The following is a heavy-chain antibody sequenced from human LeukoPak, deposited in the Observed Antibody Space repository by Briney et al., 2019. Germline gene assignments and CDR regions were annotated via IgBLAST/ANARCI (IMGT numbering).Heavy chain of an antibody. CDR1: GGSISSSSYY. Sequence: AETLSLTCTVSGGSISSSSYYWGWIRQPPGKGLEWIGSIYYSGSTYYNPSLKSRVTISVDTSKNQFSLKLSSVTAADTAAYYCAVRGIAAAGLFDPWGQGTLVTVSS. V-gene: IGHV4-39*01. CDR3: AVRGIAAAGLFDP. J-gene: IGHJ5*02. D-gene: IGHD6-13*01. CDR2: IYYSGST.